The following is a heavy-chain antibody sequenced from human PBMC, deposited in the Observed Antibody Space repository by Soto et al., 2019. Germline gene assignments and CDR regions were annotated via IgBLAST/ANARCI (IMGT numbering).Heavy chain of an antibody. Sequence: GSLRLSCAASGFNFSDHYMNWVRQAPGKGLEWVSYISGSSRYTNFADSVKGRFTISRDNAKNSLYLQMNSLRVEDAAVYYCARHTSGWHYYDYWGQGTPVTVSS. V-gene: IGHV3-11*06. CDR1: GFNFSDHY. D-gene: IGHD6-19*01. CDR2: ISGSSRYT. J-gene: IGHJ4*02. CDR3: ARHTSGWHYYDY.